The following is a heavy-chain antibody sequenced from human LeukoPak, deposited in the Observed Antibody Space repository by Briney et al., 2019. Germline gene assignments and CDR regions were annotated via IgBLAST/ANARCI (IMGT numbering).Heavy chain of an antibody. J-gene: IGHJ4*02. CDR3: ATPPTGTTTTGEYYFDS. V-gene: IGHV1-69*13. CDR1: GGTFSTYT. D-gene: IGHD1-1*01. Sequence: SVKVSCKASGGTFSTYTIAWVRQAPGQGLEWLGGIIPFFGSANYAQKFQGRVTITADESTSTAYMELSSLRSEDTAVHYCATPPTGTTTTGEYYFDSWGQGTLVTVSS. CDR2: IIPFFGSA.